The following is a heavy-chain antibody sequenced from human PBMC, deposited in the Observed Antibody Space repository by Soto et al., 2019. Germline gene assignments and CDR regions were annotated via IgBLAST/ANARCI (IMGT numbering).Heavy chain of an antibody. Sequence: GGSLILSCAASGFTFSNAWINWVRQAPGKGLEWVGRIKSKTDGGTTDYAATVKGRFTISRDDSKNTLYLQMNSLKTEDTAVYYCTTDRFLEWPPYYGMDVWGQGTTVTVSS. V-gene: IGHV3-15*07. CDR1: GFTFSNAW. CDR3: TTDRFLEWPPYYGMDV. J-gene: IGHJ6*02. CDR2: IKSKTDGGTT. D-gene: IGHD3-3*01.